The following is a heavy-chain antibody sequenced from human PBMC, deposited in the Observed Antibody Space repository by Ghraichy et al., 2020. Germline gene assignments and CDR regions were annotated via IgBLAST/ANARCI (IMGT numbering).Heavy chain of an antibody. V-gene: IGHV4-30-4*01. J-gene: IGHJ5*02. CDR3: ARDPGIAAAGTDRYVGWFDP. D-gene: IGHD6-13*01. Sequence: SETLSLTCTVSGGSISSGDYYWSWIRQPPGKGLEWIGYIYYSGSTYYNPSLKSRVTISVDTSKNQFSLKLSSVTAADTAVYYCARDPGIAAAGTDRYVGWFDPWGQGTLVTVSS. CDR1: GGSISSGDYY. CDR2: IYYSGST.